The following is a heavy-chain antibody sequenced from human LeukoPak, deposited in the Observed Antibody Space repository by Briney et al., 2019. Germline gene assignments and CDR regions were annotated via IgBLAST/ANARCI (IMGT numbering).Heavy chain of an antibody. Sequence: PGGSLRLSCAASGFTFSSYGMHWVRQAPGKGLEWVAVIWYDGSNKYYADSVKGRFTISRDNSKNTLYLQMNSLRAEDTAVYYCARDTQQWLVNDAFDIWGQGTMVTVSS. CDR1: GFTFSSYG. J-gene: IGHJ3*02. V-gene: IGHV3-33*01. D-gene: IGHD6-19*01. CDR2: IWYDGSNK. CDR3: ARDTQQWLVNDAFDI.